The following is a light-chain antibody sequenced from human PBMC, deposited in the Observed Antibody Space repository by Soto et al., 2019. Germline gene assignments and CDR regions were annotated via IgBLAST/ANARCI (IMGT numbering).Light chain of an antibody. V-gene: IGLV1-51*01. CDR1: SSNIGKNY. CDR2: DNN. Sequence: QSVLTQPPSVSAAPGQKVTISCSGSSSNIGKNYVSWYQQLPGTAPKLLIYDNNKRPSGIPDRFSGSKSGTSATLGITGLQTGDEADYYCGTWDSSPSAGVVFGGGTKLTLL. J-gene: IGLJ2*01. CDR3: GTWDSSPSAGVV.